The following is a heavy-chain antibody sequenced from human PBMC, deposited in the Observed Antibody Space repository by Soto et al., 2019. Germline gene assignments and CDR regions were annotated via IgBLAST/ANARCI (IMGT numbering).Heavy chain of an antibody. J-gene: IGHJ3*02. D-gene: IGHD6-6*01. CDR1: GGSFSGYY. Sequence: PSETLSLTCAVYGGSFSGYYWSWIRQPPGKGLEWIGEINHSGSTNYNPSLKSRVTISVDTSKNQFSLKLSSVTAADTAVYYCARGSIADRYDAFDIWGKGTMVT. CDR3: ARGSIADRYDAFDI. V-gene: IGHV4-34*01. CDR2: INHSGST.